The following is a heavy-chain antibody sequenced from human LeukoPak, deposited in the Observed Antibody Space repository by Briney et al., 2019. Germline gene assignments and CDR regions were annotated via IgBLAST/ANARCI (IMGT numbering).Heavy chain of an antibody. Sequence: SETLSLTCAVYGGSFSGYYWSWIRQPPGKGLEWIGEINHSGSTNYNPSLKSRVTISVDTSKNQFSLKLSSVTAADTAVYYCARATYDYVWGSYRYTGSRFDYWGQGTLVTVSS. CDR1: GGSFSGYY. CDR2: INHSGST. D-gene: IGHD3-16*02. J-gene: IGHJ4*02. CDR3: ARATYDYVWGSYRYTGSRFDY. V-gene: IGHV4-34*01.